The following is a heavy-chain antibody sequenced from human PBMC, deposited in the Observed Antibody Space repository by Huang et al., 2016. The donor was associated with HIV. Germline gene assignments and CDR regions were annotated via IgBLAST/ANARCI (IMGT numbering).Heavy chain of an antibody. D-gene: IGHD6-6*01. CDR1: GYTFTDYG. J-gene: IGHJ3*02. Sequence: QAQLVQSGAEVMKPGASVKVSCKASGYTFTDYGITWVRQAPGQGLEWMGWINTYSGKADYSERLQGRVTMTRETSTSTAYMELRRLRYDDTAVYYCAKDRLGANDALDIWGQGTVVTASS. CDR3: AKDRLGANDALDI. V-gene: IGHV1-18*01. CDR2: INTYSGKA.